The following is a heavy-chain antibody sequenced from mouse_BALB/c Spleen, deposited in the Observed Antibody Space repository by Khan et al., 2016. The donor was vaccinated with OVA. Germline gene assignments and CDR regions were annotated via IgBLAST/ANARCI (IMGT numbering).Heavy chain of an antibody. J-gene: IGHJ3*01. CDR2: IYPGSDST. D-gene: IGHD4-1*01. CDR1: GYTFTDYV. Sequence: QVQLQQSGPELVEPGASVKMSCKASGYTFTDYVMNWVKQRNGQGLEWIGQIYPGSDSTYYNEKFKGKATLTADRSSSTAYMQLSNLTSEDSAVYFCARAGWDVFAYWGQGTLVTVSA. V-gene: IGHV1-77*01. CDR3: ARAGWDVFAY.